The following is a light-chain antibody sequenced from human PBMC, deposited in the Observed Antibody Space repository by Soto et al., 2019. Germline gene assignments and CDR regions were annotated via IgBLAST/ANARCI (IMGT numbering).Light chain of an antibody. Sequence: DTILTRSPATLPFPPWNRPTLSCLASQSVGTYLAWYQQKPGQAPRLLIYDASNRATGIAPRFRGSGSGTDFTLTISSVEPEDFAVYICQQRSNWPPTFGQGTRLEIK. J-gene: IGKJ5*01. CDR2: DAS. CDR3: QQRSNWPPT. V-gene: IGKV3-11*01. CDR1: QSVGTY.